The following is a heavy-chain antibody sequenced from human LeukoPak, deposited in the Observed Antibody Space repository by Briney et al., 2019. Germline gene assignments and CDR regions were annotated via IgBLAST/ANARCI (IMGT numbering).Heavy chain of an antibody. CDR2: IGGSGDKT. CDR3: VRRGDASSGWGDHDF. CDR1: GFTFNRNA. J-gene: IGHJ4*02. V-gene: IGHV3-23*01. Sequence: GGSLRLSCAAAGFTFNRNAISSVRQAPGKGLEWVSTIGGSGDKTFYADSVKGLFTISRDNSKNMVHLQMNSLTGEDTALYYCVRRGDASSGWGDHDFWGQGALVTVSS. D-gene: IGHD6-19*01.